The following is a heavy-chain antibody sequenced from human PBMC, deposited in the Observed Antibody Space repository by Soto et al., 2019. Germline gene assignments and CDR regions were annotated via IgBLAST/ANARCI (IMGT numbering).Heavy chain of an antibody. CDR3: ARQTDTAMVHYYYYGMDV. CDR2: ISAYNGNT. V-gene: IGHV1-18*01. Sequence: QVQLVQSGAEVKKPGASVKVSCKASGYTFTSYGISWVRQAPGQGLEWMGWISAYNGNTNYAQKLQGRVTMTTETSTRTAYMELRSLRSDDTAVYYCARQTDTAMVHYYYYGMDVWGQGTTVTVSS. D-gene: IGHD5-18*01. CDR1: GYTFTSYG. J-gene: IGHJ6*02.